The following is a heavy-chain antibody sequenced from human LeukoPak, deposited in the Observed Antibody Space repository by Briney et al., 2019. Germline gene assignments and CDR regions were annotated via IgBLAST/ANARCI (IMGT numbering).Heavy chain of an antibody. J-gene: IGHJ4*02. CDR2: ISYDRSNK. Sequence: PGGSLRLSCAASGFTFSSYGMHWVRQAPGKGLEWVAVISYDRSNKYYADSVKGRFTISRDNSKNTLYLQMNSLRAEDTAVYYCAKEVYDFWSGYYNSYDYWGQGTLVTVSS. D-gene: IGHD3-3*01. V-gene: IGHV3-30*18. CDR1: GFTFSSYG. CDR3: AKEVYDFWSGYYNSYDY.